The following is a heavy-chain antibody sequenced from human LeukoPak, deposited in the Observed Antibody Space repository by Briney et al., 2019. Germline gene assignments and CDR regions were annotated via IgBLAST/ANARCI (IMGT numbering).Heavy chain of an antibody. CDR1: GGSINDYY. Sequence: SETLSLTCTVSGGSINDYYWNWIRQPPGKGLEWIGYICYSGSTNYNPSLKSRVTISVDTSKTRFSLRLSSVTAADTAVYYCARGYYDSGTYSGYFQHWGQGTLVTVSS. D-gene: IGHD3-10*01. J-gene: IGHJ1*01. V-gene: IGHV4-59*01. CDR3: ARGYYDSGTYSGYFQH. CDR2: ICYSGST.